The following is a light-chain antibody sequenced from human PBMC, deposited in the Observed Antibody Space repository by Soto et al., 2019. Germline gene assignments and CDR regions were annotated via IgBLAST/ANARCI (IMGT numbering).Light chain of an antibody. CDR1: QSISNW. CDR2: DAS. J-gene: IGKJ1*01. Sequence: DVQMTQSPSTLSASVGDRVTITCRASQSISNWLAWYQHKPGKAPKLLIYDASSLESGVPSRFSGSGSGTEFTLTITSLQPDDFATYYCQQYNSYPWTFGQGNKVDIK. V-gene: IGKV1-5*01. CDR3: QQYNSYPWT.